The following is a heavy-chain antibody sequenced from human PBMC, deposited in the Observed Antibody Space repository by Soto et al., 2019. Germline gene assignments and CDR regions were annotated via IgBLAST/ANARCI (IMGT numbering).Heavy chain of an antibody. D-gene: IGHD3-10*01. CDR3: VRERGLSSFYGMDV. J-gene: IGHJ6*02. Sequence: GGSLRLSCEASGFTLTTYSMNWVRQASGKGLEWVSSISSSSSHIYYADSVKGRFTISRDNARNSLYLQMNSLRAEDTAVYYCVRERGLSSFYGMDVWGQGTTVTGSS. CDR2: ISSSSSHI. CDR1: GFTLTTYS. V-gene: IGHV3-21*01.